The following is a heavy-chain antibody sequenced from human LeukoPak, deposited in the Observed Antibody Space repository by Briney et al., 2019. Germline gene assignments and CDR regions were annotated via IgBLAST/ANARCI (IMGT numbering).Heavy chain of an antibody. CDR2: IIPILGIA. CDR1: GGTFSSYA. Sequence: ASVKVSCKASGGTFSSYAISWVRQAPGQGLEGMGRIIPILGIANYAQKFQGRVTITADKSTSTAYMELSSLRSEDTAVYYCVITGDPTGDSSGYYRLKNDAFDIWGQGTMVTVSS. D-gene: IGHD3-22*01. CDR3: VITGDPTGDSSGYYRLKNDAFDI. V-gene: IGHV1-69*04. J-gene: IGHJ3*02.